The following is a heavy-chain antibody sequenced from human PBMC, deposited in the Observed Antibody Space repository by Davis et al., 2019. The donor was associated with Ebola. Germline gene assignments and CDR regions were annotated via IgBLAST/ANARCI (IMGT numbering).Heavy chain of an antibody. Sequence: PGGSLRLSCAASGFTFSSYSMTWVRQAPGKGLEWVSSISRSSDYIYYAASVKGRFTISRDNAKNSLYLQMNSLRVEDTAVYYCARDAAGVVYGMDVWGQGTTVTVSS. CDR3: ARDAAGVVYGMDV. V-gene: IGHV3-21*01. J-gene: IGHJ6*02. CDR1: GFTFSSYS. CDR2: ISRSSDYI.